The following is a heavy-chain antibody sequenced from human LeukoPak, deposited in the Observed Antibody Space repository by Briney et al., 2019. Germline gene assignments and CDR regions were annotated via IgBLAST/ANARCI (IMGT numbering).Heavy chain of an antibody. D-gene: IGHD6-19*01. Sequence: PGGSLRLSCAASGFTFSSYGMHWVRQAPGKGLEWVAIISYDGSNKYYAASVKGRFTISRGNSKNTLYLQMNSLRAEDTAVYYCAKGAKYSSGCPHDYWGQGTLVTVSS. V-gene: IGHV3-30*18. CDR1: GFTFSSYG. CDR3: AKGAKYSSGCPHDY. CDR2: ISYDGSNK. J-gene: IGHJ4*02.